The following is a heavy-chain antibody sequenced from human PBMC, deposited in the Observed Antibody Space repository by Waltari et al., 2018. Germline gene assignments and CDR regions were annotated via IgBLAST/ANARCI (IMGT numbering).Heavy chain of an antibody. Sequence: QVQLQQWGAGLLKPSETLSLTCAVYGGSFSGYYWSWIRQPPGKGLAWIGEINHRGSTNYNPSLKSRVTISVETSKNQCSLKLSSVTAADTAVYYCARRSYSSSWYRDYYYYGMDVWGQGTTVTVSS. CDR3: ARRSYSSSWYRDYYYYGMDV. D-gene: IGHD6-13*01. J-gene: IGHJ6*02. CDR2: INHRGST. CDR1: GGSFSGYY. V-gene: IGHV4-34*01.